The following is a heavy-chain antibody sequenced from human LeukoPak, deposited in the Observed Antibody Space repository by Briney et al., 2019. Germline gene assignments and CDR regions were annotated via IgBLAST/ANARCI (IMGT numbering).Heavy chain of an antibody. J-gene: IGHJ3*02. Sequence: SVKVSCKASGGTFSGYAISWVRQAPGQGLEWMGGIIPIFGTANYAQKFQGRVTITTDESTSTAYMELSSLRSEDTAVYYCARALYYDFWSGYYDAFDIWGQGTMVTVSS. CDR3: ARALYYDFWSGYYDAFDI. CDR1: GGTFSGYA. CDR2: IIPIFGTA. D-gene: IGHD3-3*01. V-gene: IGHV1-69*05.